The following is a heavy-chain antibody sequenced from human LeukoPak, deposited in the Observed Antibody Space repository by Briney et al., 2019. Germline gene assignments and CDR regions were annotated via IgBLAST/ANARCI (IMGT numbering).Heavy chain of an antibody. Sequence: PGGSLRLSCAASGFTFSSYSMNWVRQAPGKGLEWVSSISSSSSYIYYADSVKGRFTISRDNAKNSLYLQMNSLRAEDAAVYYCARAFVTVITGHDAFDIWGQGTMVTVSS. CDR3: ARAFVTVITGHDAFDI. V-gene: IGHV3-21*01. D-gene: IGHD4-11*01. CDR2: ISSSSSYI. J-gene: IGHJ3*02. CDR1: GFTFSSYS.